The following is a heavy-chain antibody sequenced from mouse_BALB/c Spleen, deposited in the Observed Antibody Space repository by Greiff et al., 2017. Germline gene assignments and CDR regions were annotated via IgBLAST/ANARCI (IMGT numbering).Heavy chain of an antibody. D-gene: IGHD4-1*01. V-gene: IGHV5-4*02. CDR1: GFTFSDYY. J-gene: IGHJ3*01. CDR3: AREGGLGSFAY. CDR2: ISDGGSYT. Sequence: EVHLVESGGGLVKPGGSLKLSCAASGFTFSDYYMYWVRQTPEKRLEWVATISDGGSYTYYPDSVKGRFTISRDNAKNNLYLQMSSLKSEDTAMYYCAREGGLGSFAYWGQGTLVTVSA.